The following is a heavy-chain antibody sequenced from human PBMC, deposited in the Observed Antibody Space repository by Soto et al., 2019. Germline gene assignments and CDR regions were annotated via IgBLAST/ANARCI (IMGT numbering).Heavy chain of an antibody. CDR1: GYRFTSYW. CDR3: AGGGVRGVVTRTRDYYGMDV. J-gene: IGHJ6*02. D-gene: IGHD3-10*01. CDR2: IDPSDSYT. V-gene: IGHV5-10-1*01. Sequence: GESLKISCKGSGYRFTSYWISWVRQMPGKGLEWMGRIDPSDSYTNYGPSFQGHVTISADKSITTAYLQWSSLKASDTAMYYCAGGGVRGVVTRTRDYYGMDVWGQGTTVTVSS.